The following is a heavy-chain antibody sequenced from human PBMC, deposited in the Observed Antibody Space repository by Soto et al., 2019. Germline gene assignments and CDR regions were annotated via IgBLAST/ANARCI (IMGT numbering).Heavy chain of an antibody. J-gene: IGHJ5*02. D-gene: IGHD6-19*01. CDR1: GLSITDSEMG. CDR2: IDSSGEK. Sequence: QVTLKESGTVLVKPTETLTLRCTVSGLSITDSEMGVSWIRQPPGQPLEWLAHIDSSGEKSYRTFLKSRLAISKDTSKSQIVLTMTNMDPADTATYCCARRHLAVAVSPWFDPWGQGIPVTVSS. V-gene: IGHV2-26*01. CDR3: ARRHLAVAVSPWFDP.